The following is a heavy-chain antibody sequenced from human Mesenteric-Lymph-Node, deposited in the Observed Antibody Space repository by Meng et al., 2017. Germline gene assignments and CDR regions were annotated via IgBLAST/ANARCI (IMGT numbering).Heavy chain of an antibody. CDR3: VRSSGWVKTGFDP. J-gene: IGHJ5*02. Sequence: QPPLRESGPGLVKPSEALSLTCSVSGGSISTSGYYWGWIRQPPGKGLEWIGSIGHSGFTYYTPSLKSRVTVSIDTSRNQFSLWLTSVTAADTAVYYCVRSSGWVKTGFDPWGQGTLVTVSS. D-gene: IGHD6-19*01. V-gene: IGHV4-39*01. CDR1: GGSISTSGYY. CDR2: IGHSGFT.